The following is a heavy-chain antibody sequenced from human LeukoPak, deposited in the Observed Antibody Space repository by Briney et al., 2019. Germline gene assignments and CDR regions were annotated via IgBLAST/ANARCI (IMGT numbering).Heavy chain of an antibody. J-gene: IGHJ2*01. CDR1: GFTFSSYE. D-gene: IGHD5-18*01. CDR2: ISSSGSTI. Sequence: GSLRLSCAASGFTFSSYEMNWVRQAPGKGLEWVSYISSSGSTIYYADSVKGRFTISRDNAKNSLYLQMNSLRAEDTAVYYCARVGYSYGSDWYFDLWGSGTLVTVSS. CDR3: ARVGYSYGSDWYFDL. V-gene: IGHV3-48*03.